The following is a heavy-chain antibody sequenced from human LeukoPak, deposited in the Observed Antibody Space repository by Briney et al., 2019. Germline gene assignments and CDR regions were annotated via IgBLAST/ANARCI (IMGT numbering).Heavy chain of an antibody. D-gene: IGHD3-10*01. V-gene: IGHV1-69*13. Sequence: SVKVSCKASGGTFSSYAISWERQAPGQGLEWMGGIIPIFGTANYAQKFQGRVTITADESTSTAYMELSSLRSEDTAVYYCARDRGVTNAFDIWGQGTMVTVSS. CDR1: GGTFSSYA. CDR2: IIPIFGTA. J-gene: IGHJ3*02. CDR3: ARDRGVTNAFDI.